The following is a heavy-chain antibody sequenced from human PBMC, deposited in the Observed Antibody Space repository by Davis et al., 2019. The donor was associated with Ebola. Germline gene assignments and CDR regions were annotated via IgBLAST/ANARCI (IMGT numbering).Heavy chain of an antibody. CDR3: ARGWLRGGMDV. CDR1: GDSVSSAG. CDR2: TYYNSKWYD. D-gene: IGHD5-18*01. V-gene: IGHV6-1*01. J-gene: IGHJ6*02. Sequence: HSQTLSLTCAISGDSVSSAGWNWIRQSPSRGLEWLGRTYYNSKWYDDYAVSVKGRITINPDTSKNQFSLQLNSVTPEDTALYYCARGWLRGGMDVWGEGTTVTV.